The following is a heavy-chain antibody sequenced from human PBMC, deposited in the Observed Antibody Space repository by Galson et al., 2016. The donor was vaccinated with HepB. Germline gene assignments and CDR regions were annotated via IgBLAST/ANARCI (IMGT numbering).Heavy chain of an antibody. CDR1: GYAFASYN. V-gene: IGHV1-46*01. D-gene: IGHD4-17*01. J-gene: IGHJ4*02. Sequence: SVKVSCKASGYAFASYNMHWVRQAPGQGLEWMGIINPSGCSTNYAQKFQSRVTMTRDTSTSTVYMELSSLRSEDTAVYYCAYDYGDYNFDYWGQGTLVTVSS. CDR3: AYDYGDYNFDY. CDR2: INPSGCST.